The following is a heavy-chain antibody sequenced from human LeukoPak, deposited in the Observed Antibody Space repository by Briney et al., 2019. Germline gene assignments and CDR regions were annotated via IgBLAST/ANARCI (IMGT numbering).Heavy chain of an antibody. CDR3: ARGAPTTRIGAGRFDY. CDR1: GYSLTNYY. Sequence: GASVKVSCKVFGYSLTNYYVHWVRQAPGQGLEWMGEINPSGGSTSYAQKFQGRITVTRDTYTNTVYMDLSSLRSEDTATYYCARGAPTTRIGAGRFDYWGQGSPLTVAS. CDR2: INPSGGST. V-gene: IGHV1-46*01. D-gene: IGHD5-12*01. J-gene: IGHJ4*02.